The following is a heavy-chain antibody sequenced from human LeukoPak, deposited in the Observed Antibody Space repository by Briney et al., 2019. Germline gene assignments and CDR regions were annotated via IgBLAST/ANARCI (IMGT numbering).Heavy chain of an antibody. V-gene: IGHV4-59*01. CDR3: ARNRGFHYDILTPEYFDL. D-gene: IGHD3-9*01. Sequence: SETLSLTCTVFGGSISSYYWSWIRQPPGKGLEWIGYIYYSGSTNYNPSLKSRVTISVDTSKNQFSLKLSSVTAADTAVYYCARNRGFHYDILTPEYFDLWGRGTLVTVSS. CDR1: GGSISSYY. J-gene: IGHJ2*01. CDR2: IYYSGST.